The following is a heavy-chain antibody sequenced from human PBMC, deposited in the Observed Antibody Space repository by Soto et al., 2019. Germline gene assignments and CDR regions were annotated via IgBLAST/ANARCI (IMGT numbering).Heavy chain of an antibody. Sequence: PGGSLRLSCAASGFTFSSYAMHWVRQAPGKGLEYVLAISSNWGSTYYANSVKGRFTISRDNSNNTLYLQMGSLRAEDMAVYYCARDSIPYAFDIWGQGTMVTVSS. CDR1: GFTFSSYA. J-gene: IGHJ3*02. V-gene: IGHV3-64*01. CDR3: ARDSIPYAFDI. CDR2: ISSNWGST. D-gene: IGHD2-2*02.